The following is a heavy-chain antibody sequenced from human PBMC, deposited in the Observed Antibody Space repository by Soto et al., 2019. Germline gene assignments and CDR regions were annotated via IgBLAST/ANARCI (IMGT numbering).Heavy chain of an antibody. CDR1: GGTFSSYS. Sequence: AVKVSCKASGGTFSSYSISCVRQAPGQGLEWMGGIIPIFGTANYAQKFQGRVTITADESTSTAYMELSSLRSQDTAVYYCARAWGYCSGGSCYSPLDYYYYGMDVWGQGTTVTVSS. V-gene: IGHV1-69*13. J-gene: IGHJ6*02. D-gene: IGHD2-15*01. CDR3: ARAWGYCSGGSCYSPLDYYYYGMDV. CDR2: IIPIFGTA.